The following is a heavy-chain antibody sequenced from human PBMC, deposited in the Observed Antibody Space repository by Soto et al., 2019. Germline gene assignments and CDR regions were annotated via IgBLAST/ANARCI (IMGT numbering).Heavy chain of an antibody. D-gene: IGHD3-22*01. J-gene: IGHJ5*02. V-gene: IGHV4-59*12. CDR2: IYYSGDA. CDR3: ARDYFDSSDYTTNWFDP. Sequence: SETLSLTCTVSGGSISSYYWSWIRQPPGKGLEWIGYIYYSGDANYNPSLKSRVTILVDTSKNQFSLKLTSVTAADTALYYCARDYFDSSDYTTNWFDPWGQGTLVTVSS. CDR1: GGSISSYY.